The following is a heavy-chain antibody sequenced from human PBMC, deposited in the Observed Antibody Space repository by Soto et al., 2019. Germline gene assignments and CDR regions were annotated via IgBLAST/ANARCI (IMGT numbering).Heavy chain of an antibody. J-gene: IGHJ4*02. D-gene: IGHD6-19*01. Sequence: RASVKVSCKVSGYTLTELSMHWVRQAPGKGLEWMGGFDPEDGETIYAQKFQGRVTMTEDTSTDTAYMELSSLRSGDTAVYYCATVASSGWYRLGYWGQGTLVTVSS. V-gene: IGHV1-24*01. CDR2: FDPEDGET. CDR3: ATVASSGWYRLGY. CDR1: GYTLTELS.